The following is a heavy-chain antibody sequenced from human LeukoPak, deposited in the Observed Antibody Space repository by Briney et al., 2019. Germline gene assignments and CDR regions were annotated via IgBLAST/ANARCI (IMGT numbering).Heavy chain of an antibody. V-gene: IGHV4-59*12. D-gene: IGHD3-3*01. CDR3: ARGLRDPSKRFLEWLSDPYYFDY. Sequence: SETLSLTCTVSGGSISSYYWSWIRQPPGKGLEWIGYIYYSGSTNYNPSLKSRVTMSVDTSKNQFSLKLSSVTAADTAVYYCARGLRDPSKRFLEWLSDPYYFDYWGQGTLVTVSS. CDR1: GGSISSYY. CDR2: IYYSGST. J-gene: IGHJ4*02.